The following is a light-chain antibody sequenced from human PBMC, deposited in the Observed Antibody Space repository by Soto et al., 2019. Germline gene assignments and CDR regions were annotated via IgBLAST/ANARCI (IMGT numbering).Light chain of an antibody. Sequence: EIVLTQSPGTLSLSPGERATLSCRASQSVSSSYLAWYQQKPGQPPRLLIYGASSRATGIPDRFSGSGSGTDFTLTISRLEPEDFALYYCQQYGSSRITFGQGTRLEIK. CDR2: GAS. V-gene: IGKV3-20*01. J-gene: IGKJ5*01. CDR1: QSVSSSY. CDR3: QQYGSSRIT.